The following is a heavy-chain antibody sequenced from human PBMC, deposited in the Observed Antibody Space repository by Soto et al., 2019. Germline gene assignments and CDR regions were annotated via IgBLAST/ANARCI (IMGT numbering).Heavy chain of an antibody. D-gene: IGHD6-19*01. J-gene: IGHJ5*02. CDR3: ARASTVAGGSSNSLPNDP. CDR1: GYTFTDYY. V-gene: IGHV1-2*02. CDR2: LNPNSGGT. Sequence: QVRLVQSGAEVKNPGASVKVSCKASGYTFTDYYMHWVRQAPGQGLEWMGWLNPNSGGTEYAQKFQGRVTMTRDTSISTAYMEMRSLTSGDTAVYYCARASTVAGGSSNSLPNDPWGQGTLVTVSS.